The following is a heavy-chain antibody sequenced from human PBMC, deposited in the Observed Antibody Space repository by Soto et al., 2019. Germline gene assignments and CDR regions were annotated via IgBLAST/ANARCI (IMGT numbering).Heavy chain of an antibody. J-gene: IGHJ1*01. CDR3: ARGGSSRSAEYYEH. D-gene: IGHD6-13*01. V-gene: IGHV1-18*04. CDR2: ISGYNGNT. CDR1: GYTFTNYG. Sequence: ASVKVSCKASGYTFTNYGISWVLRAPGQGPEWMGWISGYNGNTKYARKVQGRVTLTTDTSASTAYMELRGLRSDDTAVYYCARGGSSRSAEYYEHWGQGTQVTVS.